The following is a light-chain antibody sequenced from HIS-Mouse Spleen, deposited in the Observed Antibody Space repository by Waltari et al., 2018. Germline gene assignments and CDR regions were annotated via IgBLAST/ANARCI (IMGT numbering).Light chain of an antibody. J-gene: IGLJ2*01. Sequence: SYELTQPPSVSVSPGQTARITCPGDALPKKYANWYQQKSGQAPVLVIDDKSKRPSGIPERFAGSSSGKMATLTISGAQVEDEADYYCYSTDSSGNHRVFGGGTKLTVL. V-gene: IGLV3-10*01. CDR2: DKS. CDR3: YSTDSSGNHRV. CDR1: ALPKKY.